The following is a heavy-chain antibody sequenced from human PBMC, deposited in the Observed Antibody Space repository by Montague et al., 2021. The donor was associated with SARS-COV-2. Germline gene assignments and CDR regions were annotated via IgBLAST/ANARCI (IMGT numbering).Heavy chain of an antibody. V-gene: IGHV6-1*01. CDR1: GDSVSSITAT. J-gene: IGHJ4*02. CDR2: THYRSKWYN. CDR3: ARIPVGSKYYFDF. D-gene: IGHD2-2*01. Sequence: CAISGDSVSSITATCNWIRQSPSRRLEWLVRTHYRSKWYNDYAESVKSRITIDPDTSKHQFSLHLNSVTPEDTAVYYCARIPVGSKYYFDFWGQGTLVTVSS.